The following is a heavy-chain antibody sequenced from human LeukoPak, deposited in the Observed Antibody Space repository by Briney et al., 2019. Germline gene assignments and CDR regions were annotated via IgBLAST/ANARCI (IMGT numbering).Heavy chain of an antibody. CDR2: IYHSGST. J-gene: IGHJ4*02. V-gene: IGHV4-4*02. CDR1: GGSISSSNW. Sequence: KSSGTLSLTRAVSGGSISSSNWWSWVRQPPGKGLEWIGEIYHSGSTNYNPSLKSRVTVSVDKSKNQFSLKLSSVTAADTAVYYCARYYDSSGYYRRYHFDYWGQGTLVTVSS. D-gene: IGHD3-22*01. CDR3: ARYYDSSGYYRRYHFDY.